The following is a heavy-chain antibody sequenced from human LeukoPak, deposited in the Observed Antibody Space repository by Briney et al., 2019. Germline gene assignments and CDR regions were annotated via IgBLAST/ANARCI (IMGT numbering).Heavy chain of an antibody. D-gene: IGHD2-2*01. V-gene: IGHV3-23*01. CDR3: PKGASSTWFDP. CDR1: GFTFTSYA. Sequence: PGGSLRLSCAASGFTFTSYAISWVRQAPGKGLEWVSAISASGGSTFYADSVKGRFTISRDNSKNTLFLQMNSLRAEDTAVYYCPKGASSTWFDPWGQGTLVTVSS. J-gene: IGHJ5*02. CDR2: ISASGGST.